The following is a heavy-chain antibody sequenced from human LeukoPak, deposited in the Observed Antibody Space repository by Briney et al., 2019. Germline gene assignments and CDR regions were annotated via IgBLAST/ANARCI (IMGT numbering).Heavy chain of an antibody. CDR2: IYYSGST. D-gene: IGHD1-1*01. Sequence: SETLSLTCTVSGGSINSHYWSWIRQPPGKGLEWIGYIYYSGSTNYNPSLKGRVTISVDTSKNQFSLKLSSVTAADTAVYYCARGNYYFDYWGQGTLVTVSS. CDR1: GGSINSHY. V-gene: IGHV4-59*11. CDR3: ARGNYYFDY. J-gene: IGHJ4*02.